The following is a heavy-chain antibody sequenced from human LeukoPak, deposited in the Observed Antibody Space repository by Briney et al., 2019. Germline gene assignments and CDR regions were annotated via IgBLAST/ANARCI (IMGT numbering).Heavy chain of an antibody. Sequence: GGSPRLSCAASGFTFSSYAMNWVRQTPEKGLEWVANIKEDGSAKYYVDSVKGRFTISRDNAKNSLYLQMNSLRAEDTAVYFCARRGVVIRVVLVGFHKEAFYFDSWGQGALVTVSS. CDR1: GFTFSSYA. V-gene: IGHV3-7*03. D-gene: IGHD3-10*01. J-gene: IGHJ4*02. CDR2: IKEDGSAK. CDR3: ARRGVVIRVVLVGFHKEAFYFDS.